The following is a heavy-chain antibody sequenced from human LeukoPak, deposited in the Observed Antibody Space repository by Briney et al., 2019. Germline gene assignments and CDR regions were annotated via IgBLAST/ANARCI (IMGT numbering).Heavy chain of an antibody. CDR2: INPSGGST. J-gene: IGHJ6*02. D-gene: IGHD2-8*01. Sequence: ASVKVSCKASGYNFISYYMHWVRQAPGLGLEWMGIINPSGGSTSYAQKFQDRVTMTRDTSTSTVYMELSSLKSEDTAVYYCAREDVVLVDAVRYYYYGMDVCGQGTTVTVSS. CDR3: AREDVVLVDAVRYYYYGMDV. V-gene: IGHV1-46*01. CDR1: GYNFISYY.